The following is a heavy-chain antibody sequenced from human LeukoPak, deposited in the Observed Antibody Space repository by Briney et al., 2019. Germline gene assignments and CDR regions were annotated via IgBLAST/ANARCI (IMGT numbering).Heavy chain of an antibody. CDR3: ARLNLLTAMSMDV. V-gene: IGHV3-7*01. J-gene: IGHJ6*04. Sequence: SGGSLRLSCAASGFTFSSYWMSWVCQAPGKGLEWVANIKQDGSEKYYVDSVKGRFTISRDNAKNSLYLQMNSLRAEDTAVYYCARLNLLTAMSMDVWGKGTTVTISS. CDR2: IKQDGSEK. D-gene: IGHD2-21*02. CDR1: GFTFSSYW.